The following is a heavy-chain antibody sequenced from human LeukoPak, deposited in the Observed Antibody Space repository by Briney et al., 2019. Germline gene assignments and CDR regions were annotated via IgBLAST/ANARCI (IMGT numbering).Heavy chain of an antibody. J-gene: IGHJ4*02. CDR1: GFNFNTET. V-gene: IGHV3-21*01. CDR2: IDSSSSSK. CDR3: LRGDRRDF. D-gene: IGHD2-21*02. Sequence: GGSLRLSCAASGFNFNTETMNWVRQAPGKGLEWLSSIDSSSSSKFYAHPVRGRFIISRDNARKSLYLQMNSVTAEDTAVYFCLRGDRRDFWGQGTLLVVSS.